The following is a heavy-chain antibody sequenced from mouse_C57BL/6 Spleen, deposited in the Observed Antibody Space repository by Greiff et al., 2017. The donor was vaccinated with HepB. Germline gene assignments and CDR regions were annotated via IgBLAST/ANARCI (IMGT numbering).Heavy chain of an antibody. CDR3: ARAAIIVKDGFAY. Sequence: QVQLQQPGAELVKPGASVKLSCKASGYTFTSYWMHWVKQRPGQGLEWIGMIHPNSGSTNYNEKFKSKATLTVDKSSSTAYMQLSSLTSEDSAVYYCARAAIIVKDGFAYWGQGTLVTVSA. J-gene: IGHJ3*01. CDR2: IHPNSGST. D-gene: IGHD2-5*01. V-gene: IGHV1-64*01. CDR1: GYTFTSYW.